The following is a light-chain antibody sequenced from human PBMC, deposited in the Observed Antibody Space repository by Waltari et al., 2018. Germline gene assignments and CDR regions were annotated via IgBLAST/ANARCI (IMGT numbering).Light chain of an antibody. CDR3: QSTDSSGTHTV. V-gene: IGLV3-25*03. J-gene: IGLJ3*02. Sequence: SSELTQSPSLSVSPGQTAPITCSGDALPRRAAYWYQQKTGQAPVLIIYKDAERPSGIPERFSGSTSGTTVTLTSSTVRPEDEADYYCQSTDSSGTHTVFGGGTKLTVL. CDR1: ALPRRA. CDR2: KDA.